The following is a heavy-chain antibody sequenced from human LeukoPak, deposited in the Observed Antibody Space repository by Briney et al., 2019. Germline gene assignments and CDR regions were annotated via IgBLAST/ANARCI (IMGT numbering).Heavy chain of an antibody. Sequence: PGGSLRLSCAGSGFTFSHYGIHWVRQAPGQGLEWVAFIRSDGRNKNYADSVKGRLTISRDNSKNTLYLQMDSLRAEDTAVYYCAKVVYCSGGNCQHREIDYWGQGTLVTVSS. J-gene: IGHJ4*02. D-gene: IGHD2-15*01. V-gene: IGHV3-30*02. CDR1: GFTFSHYG. CDR3: AKVVYCSGGNCQHREIDY. CDR2: IRSDGRNK.